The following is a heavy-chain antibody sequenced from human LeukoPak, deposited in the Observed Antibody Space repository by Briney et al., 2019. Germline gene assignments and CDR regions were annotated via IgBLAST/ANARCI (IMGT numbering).Heavy chain of an antibody. Sequence: ASVKVSCKASGGTFSSYAISWVRQAPGQGLEWMGGIIPIFGTANYAQKFQGRVTITADESTSTAYMELSSLRSEDTAVYYCARDPRWRDYYDSSGYPLWGQGTLVTVSS. J-gene: IGHJ4*02. CDR2: IIPIFGTA. CDR3: ARDPRWRDYYDSSGYPL. CDR1: GGTFSSYA. V-gene: IGHV1-69*13. D-gene: IGHD3-22*01.